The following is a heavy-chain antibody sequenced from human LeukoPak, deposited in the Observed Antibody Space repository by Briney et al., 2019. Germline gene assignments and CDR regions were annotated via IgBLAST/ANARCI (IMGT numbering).Heavy chain of an antibody. CDR1: EFTFNNYA. CDR2: ISNSDFST. J-gene: IGHJ4*02. Sequence: GGSLRLSCAASEFTFNNYAMSWVRQAPGKGLEWVSTISNSDFSTYYADSVKGRFTISRDNSENTLYLQMNSLRAEDTALYYCAKATGYLLWGQGTLVTVSS. V-gene: IGHV3-23*01. CDR3: AKATGYLL. D-gene: IGHD5-18*01.